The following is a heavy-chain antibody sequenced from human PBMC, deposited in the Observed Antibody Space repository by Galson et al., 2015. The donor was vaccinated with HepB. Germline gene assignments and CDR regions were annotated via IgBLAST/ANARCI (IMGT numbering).Heavy chain of an antibody. V-gene: IGHV2-5*02. CDR2: IYWDDDE. CDR3: ARRIVGADYFDY. J-gene: IGHJ4*02. Sequence: PALVKPTQTLTLTCTFSGFSLTASGVAVGWIRQPPGKALEWLALIYWDDDERYSPSQRSRLTATKDTSKNHVVLTMTNMDPVDTATYYCARRIVGADYFDYWGQGTLVSVSS. D-gene: IGHD1-26*01. CDR1: GFSLTASGVA.